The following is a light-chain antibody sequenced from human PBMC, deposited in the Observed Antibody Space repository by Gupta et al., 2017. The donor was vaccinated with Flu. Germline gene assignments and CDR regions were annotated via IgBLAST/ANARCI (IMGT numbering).Light chain of an antibody. CDR1: SPNIGAGYD. V-gene: IGLV1-40*01. CDR3: QSYDSSLSGSKV. J-gene: IGLJ3*02. CDR2: GNS. Sequence: QSVLTQPPSVSGAPGQRVTISCTGSSPNIGAGYDVHWYQQLPGTAPKLPIYGNSNRPSGVPDRFSGSKSGTSASLAITGLQAEDEADYYCQSYDSSLSGSKVFGGGTKLTVL.